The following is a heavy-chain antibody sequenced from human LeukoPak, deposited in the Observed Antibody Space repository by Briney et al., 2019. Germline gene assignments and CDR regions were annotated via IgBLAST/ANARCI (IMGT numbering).Heavy chain of an antibody. V-gene: IGHV3-30*02. CDR1: GFTFSSYG. Sequence: GGSLRLSCAATGFTFSSYGMHWVRQAPGKGLEWVAFIRYDGSNKYYADSVKGRFTISRDNSKNTLYLQMNSLRAEDTAVYYCSTQGSSDYWGQGTLVTVSS. CDR3: STQGSSDY. J-gene: IGHJ4*02. CDR2: IRYDGSNK. D-gene: IGHD1-1*01.